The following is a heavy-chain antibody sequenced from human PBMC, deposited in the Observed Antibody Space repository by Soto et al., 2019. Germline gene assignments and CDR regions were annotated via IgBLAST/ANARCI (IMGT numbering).Heavy chain of an antibody. J-gene: IGHJ4*02. CDR3: ARDTYYYDSSRYYNY. D-gene: IGHD3-22*01. Sequence: WIRQTKGKGLEWVSSISSSSSYIYYADSVKGRFTISRDNAKNSLYLQMNSLRAEDTALYYYARDTYYYDSSRYYNYWGQGTLVTVHS. V-gene: IGHV3-21*01. CDR2: ISSSSSYI.